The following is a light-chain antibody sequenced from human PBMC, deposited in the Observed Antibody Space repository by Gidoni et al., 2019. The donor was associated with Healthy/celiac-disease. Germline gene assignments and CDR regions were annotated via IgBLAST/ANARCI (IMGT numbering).Light chain of an antibody. J-gene: IGKJ2*01. CDR3: QQYNSYSYT. CDR1: QSSSSW. V-gene: IGKV1-5*03. Sequence: DIQMTQSTSPLSASLGLSITNTCRARQSSSSWLAWYQQKPGKAPKLLIYKASSLESGVPSRFSGSGSGTEFTLTISSLQPDDVATYYCQQYNSYSYTFGQGTKLEIK. CDR2: KAS.